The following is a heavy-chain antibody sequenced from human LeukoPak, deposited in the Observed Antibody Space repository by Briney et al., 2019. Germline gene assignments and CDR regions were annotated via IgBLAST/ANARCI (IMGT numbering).Heavy chain of an antibody. Sequence: SVKVSCKASGGTFSSYAISWVRQAPGQELEWMGGIIPIFGTANYAQKFQGRVTITADESTSTAYMELSSLRSEDTAVYYCARGGPYYYGSGIDYWGQGTLVTVSS. CDR1: GGTFSSYA. V-gene: IGHV1-69*01. CDR2: IIPIFGTA. CDR3: ARGGPYYYGSGIDY. D-gene: IGHD3-10*01. J-gene: IGHJ4*02.